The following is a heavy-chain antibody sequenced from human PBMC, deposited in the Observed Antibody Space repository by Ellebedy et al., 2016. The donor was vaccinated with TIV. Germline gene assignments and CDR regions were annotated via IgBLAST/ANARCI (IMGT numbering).Heavy chain of an antibody. CDR3: AKAQYSGSYYPYYFDY. Sequence: MPSETLSLTCTVSGGSISSSSYYWGWIRQPPGKGLEWIGSIDYSGSTYYNPSLKSRVTISVNTSKNQFSLKLSYVTAADTAVEYCAKAQYSGSYYPYYFDYWGQGTLVTVSS. D-gene: IGHD3-10*01. V-gene: IGHV4-39*01. J-gene: IGHJ4*02. CDR2: IDYSGST. CDR1: GGSISSSSYY.